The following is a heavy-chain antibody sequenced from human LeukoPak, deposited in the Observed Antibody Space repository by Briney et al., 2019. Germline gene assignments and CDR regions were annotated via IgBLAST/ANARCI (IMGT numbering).Heavy chain of an antibody. CDR2: IYYSGSI. J-gene: IGHJ4*02. CDR3: ARAYDFWSGYYLHY. CDR1: GGSISSYY. V-gene: IGHV4-59*01. D-gene: IGHD3-3*01. Sequence: SETLSLTCTVSGGSISSYYWSWIRQPPGQGLEWIGCIYYSGSINNNPSLKSRVTISVDTSKNQFSLKLSSVTAADTAVYYCARAYDFWSGYYLHYGGQGTLVTVSS.